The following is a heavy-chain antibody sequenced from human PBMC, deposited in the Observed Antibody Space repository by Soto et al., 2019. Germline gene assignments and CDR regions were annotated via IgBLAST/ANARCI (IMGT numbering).Heavy chain of an antibody. J-gene: IGHJ4*02. Sequence: PGGSLRLSCAASGFTFSSYSINWVRQAPGKGLEWVSYISSSSSTIYYADSVKGRFTISRDNAKNSLYLQMNSLRDEDTAVYYCARDGSEHPRAFDFDYWGQGTLVTVSS. CDR1: GFTFSSYS. CDR3: ARDGSEHPRAFDFDY. V-gene: IGHV3-48*02. D-gene: IGHD1-26*01. CDR2: ISSSSSTI.